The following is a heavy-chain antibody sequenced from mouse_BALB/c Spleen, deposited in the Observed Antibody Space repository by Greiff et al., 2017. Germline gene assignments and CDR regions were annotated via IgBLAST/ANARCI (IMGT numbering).Heavy chain of an antibody. CDR2: ISPRNGDI. D-gene: IGHD2-3*01. J-gene: IGHJ1*01. Sequence: QVQLQQSDAELVKPGASVKISCKASGYTFTDHAIHWVKQKPEQGLEWIGYISPRNGDIKYNEKFKGKATLTADKSSSTAYMQLNSLTSEDSAVYCCTFDGSRYFDVWGAGTTVTVSS. CDR3: TFDGSRYFDV. CDR1: GYTFTDHA. V-gene: IGHV1S53*02.